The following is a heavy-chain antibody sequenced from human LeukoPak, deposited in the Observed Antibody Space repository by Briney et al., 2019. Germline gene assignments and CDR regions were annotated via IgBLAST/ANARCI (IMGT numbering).Heavy chain of an antibody. Sequence: GGSLRLSCAASGFTFDSYAMTWVRQAPGKGLEWVSSISGGGGITNYADSVKGRFAISRDNSKYTLFLQMNSLRAEDTAVYYCAKYGVDCSSTSCYPLYYMDVWGKGTTVTVSS. CDR3: AKYGVDCSSTSCYPLYYMDV. J-gene: IGHJ6*03. V-gene: IGHV3-23*01. D-gene: IGHD2-2*01. CDR2: ISGGGGIT. CDR1: GFTFDSYA.